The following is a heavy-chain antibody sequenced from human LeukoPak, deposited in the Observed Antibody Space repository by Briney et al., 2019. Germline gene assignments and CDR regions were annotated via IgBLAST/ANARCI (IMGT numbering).Heavy chain of an antibody. D-gene: IGHD2-21*01. CDR2: IYENGGTT. J-gene: IGHJ4*02. CDR1: GFTFRSHA. V-gene: IGHV3-23*01. CDR3: AKDFRIGYSAHFDY. Sequence: GGSLRLSCVGSGFTFRSHAMSWVRQAPEKGPEFVSGIYENGGTTYYADSVKGRFSISRDNSKNTLYLQMDSLRGEDTAVYYCAKDFRIGYSAHFDYWGQGAPVTVSS.